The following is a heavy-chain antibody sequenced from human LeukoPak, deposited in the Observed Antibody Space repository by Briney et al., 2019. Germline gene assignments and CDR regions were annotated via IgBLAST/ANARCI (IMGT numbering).Heavy chain of an antibody. V-gene: IGHV3-21*01. CDR3: AREPEGLLAFDY. CDR1: GFTFSSYS. CDR2: ISSSSSCI. Sequence: GGSLRLSCAASGFTFSSYSMNWVRQAPGKGLEWVSSISSSSSCIYYADSVKGRFTISRDNAKNSLYLQMNSLRAEDTAVCYCAREPEGLLAFDYWGQGTLVTVSS. J-gene: IGHJ4*02. D-gene: IGHD2-15*01.